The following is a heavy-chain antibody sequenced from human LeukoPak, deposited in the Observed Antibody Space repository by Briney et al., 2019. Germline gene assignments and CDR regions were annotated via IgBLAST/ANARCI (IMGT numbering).Heavy chain of an antibody. Sequence: ASVKVSCKVSGYTLTELSMHWVRQAPGKGLEWMGGFDPEDGETIYAQKFQGRVTMTRNTSISTAYMELSSLRSEDTAVYYCARDLLAYCGGDCYSRPLGFDPWGQGTLVTVSS. J-gene: IGHJ5*02. CDR3: ARDLLAYCGGDCYSRPLGFDP. D-gene: IGHD2-21*02. V-gene: IGHV1-24*01. CDR2: FDPEDGET. CDR1: GYTLTELS.